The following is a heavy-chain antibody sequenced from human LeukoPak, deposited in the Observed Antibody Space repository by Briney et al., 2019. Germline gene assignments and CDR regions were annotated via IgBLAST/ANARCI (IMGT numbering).Heavy chain of an antibody. CDR3: ARESIVVVPTTMDDASDI. D-gene: IGHD2-2*01. J-gene: IGHJ3*02. CDR2: IDGTTLTR. Sequence: GGSLRLSCKASGFTFSSYSLNWVRQAPGKGLEWLSYIDGTTLTRYYADSVKGRFTISRDNAKNALYLQMHSLRVEDTAVYYCARESIVVVPTTMDDASDIWGQGTMVTVSS. CDR1: GFTFSSYS. V-gene: IGHV3-48*04.